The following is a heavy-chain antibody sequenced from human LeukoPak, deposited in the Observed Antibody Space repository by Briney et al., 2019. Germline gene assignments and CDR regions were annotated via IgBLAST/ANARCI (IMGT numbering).Heavy chain of an antibody. V-gene: IGHV3-23*01. CDR2: ISGGGAST. Sequence: GGSLRLSCAASGFIFSDYAMSWVRQAPGRGLEWVSSISGGGASTYYADSVKGRFTISRDNSKNTLYVQMNSLTAEDTAIYYCAKATGDLGNWGQGTLVTVSS. D-gene: IGHD1-1*01. CDR1: GFIFSDYA. J-gene: IGHJ4*02. CDR3: AKATGDLGN.